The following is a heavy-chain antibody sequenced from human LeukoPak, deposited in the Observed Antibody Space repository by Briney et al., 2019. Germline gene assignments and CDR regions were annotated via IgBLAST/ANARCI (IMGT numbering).Heavy chain of an antibody. CDR3: ARVPAQDDQTFDY. CDR2: INHSGST. V-gene: IGHV4-34*01. J-gene: IGHJ4*02. CDR1: GFTFSNYA. D-gene: IGHD1-1*01. Sequence: GSLRLSCAVSGFTFSNYAMSWIRQPPGKGLEWIGEINHSGSTNYNPSLKSRVTISVDTSKNQFSLKLSSVTAADTAVYYCARVPAQDDQTFDYWGQGTLVTVSS.